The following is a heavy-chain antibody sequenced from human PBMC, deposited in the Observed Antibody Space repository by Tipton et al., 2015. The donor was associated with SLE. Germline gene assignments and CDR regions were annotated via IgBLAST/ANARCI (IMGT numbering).Heavy chain of an antibody. D-gene: IGHD3-16*02. CDR3: ARVRYTTGGAFDI. CDR1: GGSFSGYY. CDR2: IYSGGST. J-gene: IGHJ3*02. V-gene: IGHV3-53*05. Sequence: LSLTCAVYGGSFSGYYWSWVRQAPGKGLEWVSVIYSGGSTYYADSVKGRFTISRDNSKNTLYLQMNSLRAEDTAVYYCARVRYTTGGAFDIWGQGTMVTVSS.